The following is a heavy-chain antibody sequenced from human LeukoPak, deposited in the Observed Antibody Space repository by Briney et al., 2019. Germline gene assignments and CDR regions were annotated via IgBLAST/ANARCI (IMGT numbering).Heavy chain of an antibody. J-gene: IGHJ4*02. V-gene: IGHV3-9*01. Sequence: GGSLRLSCAASGLTFDDYAMHWVRQAPGKGLEWVSGISWNSGSIGYADSVKGRFTISRDNAKNSLYLQMNSLRAEDTALYYCAKDMEGEPGIVGAPFDYWGQGTLVTVSS. CDR3: AKDMEGEPGIVGAPFDY. CDR2: ISWNSGSI. CDR1: GLTFDDYA. D-gene: IGHD1-26*01.